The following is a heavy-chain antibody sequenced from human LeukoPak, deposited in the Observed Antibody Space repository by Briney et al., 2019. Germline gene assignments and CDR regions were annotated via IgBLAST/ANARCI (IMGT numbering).Heavy chain of an antibody. V-gene: IGHV3-30*18. Sequence: GGSLRLSCAASGFTFSSYGMHWVRQAPGKGLEWVAVISYDGSNKYYADSVKGRFTISRDNSKNTLYLQMNSLRAEDTAVYYCAKGGGSGYYYSPDDYWGQGTLVTVSS. D-gene: IGHD3-22*01. J-gene: IGHJ4*02. CDR1: GFTFSSYG. CDR3: AKGGGSGYYYSPDDY. CDR2: ISYDGSNK.